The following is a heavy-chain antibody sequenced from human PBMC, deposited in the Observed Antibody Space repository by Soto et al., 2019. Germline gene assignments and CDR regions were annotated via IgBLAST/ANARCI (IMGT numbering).Heavy chain of an antibody. J-gene: IGHJ3*02. CDR2: MNPNSGNT. Sequence: ASVKVSCKASRYTFTSYDINWVRQATGQGLEWMGWMNPNSGNTGYAQKIQGRVTMTRNTSISTVYMELSSLRSEDTAVFYCARYCSSTSCYYGAFDIWGQGTMVTVSS. D-gene: IGHD2-2*01. CDR1: RYTFTSYD. V-gene: IGHV1-8*01. CDR3: ARYCSSTSCYYGAFDI.